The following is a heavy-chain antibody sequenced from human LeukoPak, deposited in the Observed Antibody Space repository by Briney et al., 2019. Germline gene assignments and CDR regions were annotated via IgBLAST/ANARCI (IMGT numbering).Heavy chain of an antibody. CDR1: GGSISSYY. J-gene: IGHJ4*02. CDR3: ARMGDGHSSGWYAY. D-gene: IGHD6-19*01. V-gene: IGHV4-59*08. Sequence: SETLSLTCTVSGGSISSYYWSWIRQPPGKGLEWIGYIYYSGSTNYKPSLKSRLTISVDTSKNQFSLKLRSVTAADTAVYYCARMGDGHSSGWYAYWGQGALVTVSS. CDR2: IYYSGST.